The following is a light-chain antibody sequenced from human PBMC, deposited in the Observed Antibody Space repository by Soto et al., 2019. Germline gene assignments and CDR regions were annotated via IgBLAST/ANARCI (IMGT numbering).Light chain of an antibody. CDR2: EVN. V-gene: IGLV2-14*01. CDR3: SSYTRSSTLVV. CDR1: SSDVGGYNY. J-gene: IGLJ3*02. Sequence: QSVLTQPASVSGSPGQSITISCTGTSSDVGGYNYVSWYQQHPGKAPKLVIYEVNNRPSGVSNRFSGSKSGNAASLTISGLQAEDEADYYCSSYTRSSTLVVFGGGTKLTVL.